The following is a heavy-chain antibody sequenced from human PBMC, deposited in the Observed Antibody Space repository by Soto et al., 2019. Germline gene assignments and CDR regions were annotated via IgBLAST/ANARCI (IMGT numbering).Heavy chain of an antibody. D-gene: IGHD5-12*01. V-gene: IGHV3-23*01. CDR3: AKVRYRGYEGDAFDT. Sequence: EVQLLESGGGFVQPGGSLRLSCAASGFTFSTYAMNWVRQAPGKGLEWVSVISGSGGSTYYADSVKGRFTISRDNSKNTLYLHMNSLRAEDTAVYYCAKVRYRGYEGDAFDTWGQGTMVTVSS. CDR1: GFTFSTYA. CDR2: ISGSGGST. J-gene: IGHJ3*02.